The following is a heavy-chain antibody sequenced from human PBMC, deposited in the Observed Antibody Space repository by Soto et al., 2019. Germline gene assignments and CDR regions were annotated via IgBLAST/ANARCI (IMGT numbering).Heavy chain of an antibody. CDR3: ATDPSGRQGADAFDI. CDR2: FDPEDGET. CDR1: GYTLTELS. Sequence: ASVKVSCKVSGYTLTELSMHWVRQAPGQGLEWMGGFDPEDGETIYAQKFQGRVTMTEDTSTDTAYMELSSLRSEDTAVYYCATDPSGRQGADAFDIWGQGTMVTVSS. V-gene: IGHV1-24*01. J-gene: IGHJ3*02.